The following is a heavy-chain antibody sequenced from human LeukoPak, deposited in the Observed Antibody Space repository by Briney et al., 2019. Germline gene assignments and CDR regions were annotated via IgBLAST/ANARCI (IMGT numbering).Heavy chain of an antibody. J-gene: IGHJ4*02. CDR3: VRDITAPGDFLYFDY. Sequence: PGGSLRLSCAASGFTFNDHYMTWIRQSPGKGLEWLSFISGDGGDISYADSVRGRFAVSRENASKSVFLQMSSLRVEDTAVYYCVRDITAPGDFLYFDYWGRGTLVTVSS. V-gene: IGHV3-11*01. CDR1: GFTFNDHY. CDR2: ISGDGGDI. D-gene: IGHD2-21*01.